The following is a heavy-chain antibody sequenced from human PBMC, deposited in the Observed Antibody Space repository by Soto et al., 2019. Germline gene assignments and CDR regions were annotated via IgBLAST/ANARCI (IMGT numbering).Heavy chain of an antibody. Sequence: PGGSLRLSCAASGFTFSSYAMHWVRQAPGKGLEWVAVIWYDGSNKYYADSVKGRFTISRDNSKNTLYLQMNSLRAEDTAVYYCARDPYVDTAMVHYGMDVWGQGTTVTVSS. CDR2: IWYDGSNK. J-gene: IGHJ6*02. CDR3: ARDPYVDTAMVHYGMDV. D-gene: IGHD5-18*01. V-gene: IGHV3-33*08. CDR1: GFTFSSYA.